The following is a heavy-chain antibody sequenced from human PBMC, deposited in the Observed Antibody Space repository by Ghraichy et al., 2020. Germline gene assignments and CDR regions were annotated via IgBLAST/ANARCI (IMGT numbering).Heavy chain of an antibody. CDR2: ISTTGGST. V-gene: IGHV3-23*01. D-gene: IGHD3-10*01. Sequence: LSLTCAASGFTFSSYAMSWVRQAPGKGLEWVSAISTTGGSTYFADSVKDRFTISRDNSKNTVYLQMNSLRAEDTAVYYCARGGHYGLYYFDYWGQGTLVTVSS. CDR1: GFTFSSYA. J-gene: IGHJ4*02. CDR3: ARGGHYGLYYFDY.